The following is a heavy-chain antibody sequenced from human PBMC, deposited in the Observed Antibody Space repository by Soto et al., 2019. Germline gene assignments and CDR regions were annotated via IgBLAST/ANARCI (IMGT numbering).Heavy chain of an antibody. Sequence: PGGSLRLSCAASRFTFSSHAMSWVRQAPGKGLEWVSGISGRGGSTYYADSVKGRFTISRDNSKNTLYLQMNSLRAEDTAVYYCAKPSGSNYVYFDYWGQGTLVTVSS. J-gene: IGHJ4*02. CDR3: AKPSGSNYVYFDY. CDR1: RFTFSSHA. CDR2: ISGRGGST. V-gene: IGHV3-23*01. D-gene: IGHD1-26*01.